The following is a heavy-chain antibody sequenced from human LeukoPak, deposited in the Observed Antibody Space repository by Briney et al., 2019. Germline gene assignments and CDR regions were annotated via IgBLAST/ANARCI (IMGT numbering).Heavy chain of an antibody. J-gene: IGHJ4*02. Sequence: SETLSLTCAVYGGSFSGYYWSWIRQPPGKGLEWIGEINHSGSTNYNPSLKSRVTISVDTSKNQFSLKLSSVTAADTAVYYCARGRYDSSGYLDYWGQGTLVIVSS. D-gene: IGHD3-22*01. CDR3: ARGRYDSSGYLDY. CDR1: GGSFSGYY. V-gene: IGHV4-34*01. CDR2: INHSGST.